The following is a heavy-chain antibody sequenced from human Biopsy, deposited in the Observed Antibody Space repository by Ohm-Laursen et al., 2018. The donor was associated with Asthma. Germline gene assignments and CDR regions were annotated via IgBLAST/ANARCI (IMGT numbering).Heavy chain of an antibody. Sequence: ASVNVSCKASGYTFIHFAIHWVRQAPGQRLEWMGWINAGDGNTKYSQKFQGRVTITRDTSAGTAYMDLRSLRSEDTAMYYCARTYYDFLTGQVNDAFALWGQGTMVTVSS. CDR2: INAGDGNT. CDR3: ARTYYDFLTGQVNDAFAL. D-gene: IGHD3-9*01. V-gene: IGHV1-3*01. CDR1: GYTFIHFA. J-gene: IGHJ3*01.